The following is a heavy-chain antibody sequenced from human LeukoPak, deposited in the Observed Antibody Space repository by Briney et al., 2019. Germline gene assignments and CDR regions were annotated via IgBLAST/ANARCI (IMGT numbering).Heavy chain of an antibody. CDR3: ARAQTYYYDSSGYYYVGHWFDP. D-gene: IGHD3-22*01. CDR2: ISYDGSNK. Sequence: PGGSLRLSCAASGFTFSSYGMHWVRQAPGKGLEWVAVISYDGSNKYYADSVKGRFTISRDNAKNTLYLQMNSLRAEDTAVYYCARAQTYYYDSSGYYYVGHWFDPWGQGTLVTVSS. J-gene: IGHJ5*02. V-gene: IGHV3-30*03. CDR1: GFTFSSYG.